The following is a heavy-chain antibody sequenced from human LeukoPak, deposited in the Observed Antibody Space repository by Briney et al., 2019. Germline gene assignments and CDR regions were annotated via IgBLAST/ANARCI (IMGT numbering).Heavy chain of an antibody. CDR3: ARSGMITFGGVINDY. J-gene: IGHJ4*02. CDR2: ITKSGSSM. CDR1: GFSFSDYY. V-gene: IGHV3-11*04. D-gene: IGHD3-16*01. Sequence: PGGSLRLSCAASGFSFSDYYMSWIRQAPGKGLEWVSYITKSGSSMYYADSVKGRFTISRDNAKNSLYLQMNSLRAEDTAVYYCARSGMITFGGVINDYWGQGTLVTVSS.